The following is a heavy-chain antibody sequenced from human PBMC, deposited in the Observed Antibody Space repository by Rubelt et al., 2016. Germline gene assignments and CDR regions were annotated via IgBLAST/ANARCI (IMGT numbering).Heavy chain of an antibody. D-gene: IGHD1-26*01. J-gene: IGHJ4*02. CDR1: GYSFTSYW. Sequence: EVQLVQSGAEVKKPGESLRISCKGSGYSFTSYWISWVRQMPGKGLEWLGRLDPSDSYTNYSPSVQGHATISADKSISTAYLQWSSLKASDTAMYYCARIVGAFYYFDYWGQGTLVTVSS. V-gene: IGHV5-10-1*03. CDR3: ARIVGAFYYFDY. CDR2: LDPSDSYT.